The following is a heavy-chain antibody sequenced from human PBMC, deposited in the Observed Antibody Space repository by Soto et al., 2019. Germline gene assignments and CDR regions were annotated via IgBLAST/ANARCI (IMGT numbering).Heavy chain of an antibody. V-gene: IGHV4-31*03. CDR2: IYYSGST. D-gene: IGHD3-10*01. CDR3: ARMGSYPRTAINI. CDR1: GGSISSGGYY. Sequence: SLTCTVSGGSISSGGYYWSRIRQHPGKGLEWIGNIYYSGSTYYNPSLKSRVTISVDTSKKQFSLKLSSVTAADTAVYYCARMGSYPRTAINISGQGTMVTVSS. J-gene: IGHJ3*02.